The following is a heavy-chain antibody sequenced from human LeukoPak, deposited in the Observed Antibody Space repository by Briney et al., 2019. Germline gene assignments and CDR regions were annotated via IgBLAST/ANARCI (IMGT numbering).Heavy chain of an antibody. CDR2: IRQDGNQK. Sequence: GGSLRLSCAASGFTFSSYWMSWVRQAPGKGLEYMANIRQDGNQKYYMDSVKGRFTISRDNAKSSLYLEMNSLRAEDTAVYYCATNSGKRFDYWGQGTMVTVSS. CDR1: GFTFSSYW. V-gene: IGHV3-7*01. CDR3: ATNSGKRFDY. J-gene: IGHJ4*02. D-gene: IGHD1-1*01.